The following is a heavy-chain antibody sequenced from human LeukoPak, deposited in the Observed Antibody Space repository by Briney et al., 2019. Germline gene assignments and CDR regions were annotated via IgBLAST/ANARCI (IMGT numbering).Heavy chain of an antibody. CDR3: ARGLVWIQLWPVRYYFDY. D-gene: IGHD5-18*01. CDR1: GGSFSGYY. J-gene: IGHJ4*02. CDR2: INHSGST. Sequence: SETLSLTCAVYGGSFSGYYWSWIRQPPGKGLEWIGEINHSGSTNYNPSLKSRVTISVDTSKNQFSLKLSSVTAADTAVYYCARGLVWIQLWPVRYYFDYWGQGTLVTVSS. V-gene: IGHV4-34*01.